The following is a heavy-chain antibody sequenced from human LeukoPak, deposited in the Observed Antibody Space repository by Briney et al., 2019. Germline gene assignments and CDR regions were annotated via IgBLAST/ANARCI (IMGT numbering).Heavy chain of an antibody. CDR3: ARGNSLESYYYYYGMDV. CDR1: GYTFTSYG. V-gene: IGHV1-18*01. D-gene: IGHD4-23*01. Sequence: ASVKVSCKASGYTFTSYGISWVRQAPGQGLEWMGWISAYNGNTNYVQKLQGRVTMTTDTSTSTAYMELRSLRSDDTAVYYCARGNSLESYYYYYGMDVWGQGTTVTVSS. J-gene: IGHJ6*02. CDR2: ISAYNGNT.